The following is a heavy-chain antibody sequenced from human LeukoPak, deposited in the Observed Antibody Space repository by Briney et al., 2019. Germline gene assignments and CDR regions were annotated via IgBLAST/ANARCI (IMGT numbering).Heavy chain of an antibody. V-gene: IGHV1-8*03. CDR1: GYTFTSYD. J-gene: IGHJ4*02. CDR2: MNPNSGNT. Sequence: GASVKVSCKASGYTFTSYDINWVRQATGQGLEWMGWMNPNSGNTGYAQKFQGRVTITRNTSMSTAYMELSSLRSEDTAVYYCARHDSSGYYYATFDYWGQGTLVTVSS. D-gene: IGHD3-22*01. CDR3: ARHDSSGYYYATFDY.